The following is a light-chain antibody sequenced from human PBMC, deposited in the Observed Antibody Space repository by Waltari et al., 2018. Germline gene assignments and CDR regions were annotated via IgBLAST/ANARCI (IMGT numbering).Light chain of an antibody. CDR2: KAS. J-gene: IGKJ3*01. V-gene: IGKV1-5*03. CDR3: QQYNSYSG. Sequence: IHMIQSPSTLSALVGDRVPITCRARQRTSSWLARTQQQPGKAPKLLIHKASSLESRVPSRFSGSEAGTEFTLTISSLQPDDVATYYCQQYNSYSGFGPGTKVDIK. CDR1: QRTSSW.